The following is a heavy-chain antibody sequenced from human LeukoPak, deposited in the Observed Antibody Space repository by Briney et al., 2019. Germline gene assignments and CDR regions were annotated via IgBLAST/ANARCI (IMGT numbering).Heavy chain of an antibody. CDR1: GGSISSSSYY. J-gene: IGHJ6*02. CDR2: IYYSGST. CDR3: ARDRDIVVVAATNYGMDV. D-gene: IGHD2-15*01. V-gene: IGHV4-39*07. Sequence: PSETLSLTCTVSGGSISSSSYYWGWIRQPPGKGLEWIGSIYYSGSTYYNPSLKSRVTISVDTSKNQFSLKLSSVTAADTAVYYCARDRDIVVVAATNYGMDVWGQGTTVTVSS.